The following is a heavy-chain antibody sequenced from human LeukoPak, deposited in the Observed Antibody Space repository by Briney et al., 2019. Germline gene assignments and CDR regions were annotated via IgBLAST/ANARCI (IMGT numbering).Heavy chain of an antibody. CDR2: IYYSGNT. D-gene: IGHD3-10*01. Sequence: SETLSLTCTVSGGAISGGGYYWSWIRQHPGKGLEWIGYIYYSGNTYYNPSLKSRLTISVDTSKTQFSLELSSVTAADTAVYYCARGDYYGSGSYFAFDIWGQGTMVTVSS. J-gene: IGHJ3*02. V-gene: IGHV4-31*03. CDR1: GGAISGGGYY. CDR3: ARGDYYGSGSYFAFDI.